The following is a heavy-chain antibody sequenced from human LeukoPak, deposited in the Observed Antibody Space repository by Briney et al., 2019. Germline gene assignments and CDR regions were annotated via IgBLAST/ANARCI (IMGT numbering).Heavy chain of an antibody. D-gene: IGHD1-26*01. CDR3: ARDLSFGSLDF. J-gene: IGHJ4*02. CDR2: VWYDGSRE. Sequence: GGSLRLSCAASGFTLGTHGMHWVRQAPGKGLEWVAGVWYDGSREDYADSVKGRFTISRDMSKNTLNLQMNSLRVEDTAMFYCARDLSFGSLDFRGQGTLVTVSS. CDR1: GFTLGTHG. V-gene: IGHV3-33*01.